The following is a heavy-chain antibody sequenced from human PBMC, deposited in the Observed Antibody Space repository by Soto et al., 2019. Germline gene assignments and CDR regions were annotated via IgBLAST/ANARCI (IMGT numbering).Heavy chain of an antibody. CDR1: GGSISSSNW. CDR3: ARDQAAYWAGNDAFDI. J-gene: IGHJ3*02. CDR2: IYHSGST. Sequence: SETLSLTCAVSGGSISSSNWWSWVRQPPGKGLEWIGEIYHSGSTNYNPSLKSRVTISVDKSKNQFSLKLSSVTAADTAVYYCARDQAAYWAGNDAFDIWGQGTMVTVSS. D-gene: IGHD2-8*02. V-gene: IGHV4-4*02.